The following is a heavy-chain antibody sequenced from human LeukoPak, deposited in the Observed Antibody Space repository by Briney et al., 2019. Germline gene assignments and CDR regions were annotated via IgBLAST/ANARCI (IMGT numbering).Heavy chain of an antibody. CDR3: ARTFGTYQYYFDY. CDR2: IYYNGNT. CDR1: GGSIRSSTYY. J-gene: IGHJ4*02. Sequence: SETLSLTCTVSGGSIRSSTYYWGWLRQPPGKGLEWIGSIYYNGNTYYNPSLESRVTMSVDTSKNQFSLKLTSVSADTAVYYCARTFGTYQYYFDYWGQGSLVAVSS. V-gene: IGHV4-39*07. D-gene: IGHD1-26*01.